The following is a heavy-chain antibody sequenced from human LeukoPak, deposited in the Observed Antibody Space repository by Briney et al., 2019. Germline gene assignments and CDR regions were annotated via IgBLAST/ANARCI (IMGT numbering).Heavy chain of an antibody. V-gene: IGHV3-30*04. CDR2: ISYDGSNK. Sequence: GRSLRLSCAASGFTFSSYAMHWVRQAPGKGLEWVAVISYDGSNKYYADSVKGRFTTSRDNSKNTLYLQMNSLRAEDTAVYYCARDHSFRGLWGGYYFDYWGQGTLVTVSS. CDR1: GFTFSSYA. D-gene: IGHD3-16*01. CDR3: ARDHSFRGLWGGYYFDY. J-gene: IGHJ4*02.